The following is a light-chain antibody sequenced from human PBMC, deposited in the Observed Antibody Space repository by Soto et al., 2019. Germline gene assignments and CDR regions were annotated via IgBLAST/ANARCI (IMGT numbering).Light chain of an antibody. CDR2: DVS. Sequence: QSALTQPASVSGSPGQSITIACTGTSSDVGGYNYVSWYQQYPGKAPRLVISDVSNRPSGVSNRFSGSKSGNSASLTISGLQAEDEADYYCSSSTSSSTYVFGTGTKVTVL. J-gene: IGLJ1*01. V-gene: IGLV2-14*01. CDR1: SSDVGGYNY. CDR3: SSSTSSSTYV.